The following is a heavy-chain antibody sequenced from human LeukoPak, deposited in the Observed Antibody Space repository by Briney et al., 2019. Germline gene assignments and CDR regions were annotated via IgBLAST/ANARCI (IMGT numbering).Heavy chain of an antibody. CDR3: ARESEGSSWYGEWYSQH. Sequence: GGSLRLSCAASGFTFSSYWMSWVRQAPGKGLEWVANIKQDGSEKYYVDSVKGRFTISRDNAKNSLYLQMNSLRAEDTAVYYCARESEGSSWYGEWYSQHWGQGTLVTVSS. V-gene: IGHV3-7*01. CDR1: GFTFSSYW. J-gene: IGHJ1*01. D-gene: IGHD6-13*01. CDR2: IKQDGSEK.